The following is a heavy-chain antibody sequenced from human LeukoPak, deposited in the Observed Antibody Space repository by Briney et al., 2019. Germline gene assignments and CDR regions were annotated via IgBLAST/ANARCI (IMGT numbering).Heavy chain of an antibody. CDR3: ARCTTGRTFGSLREIKRSREIDY. D-gene: IGHD1-1*01. J-gene: IGHJ4*02. Sequence: GESLRLSCAASGFTFSDYYMSWIRQAPGKGLEWLSYISNSGTTKYYADSVKGRLTISRDNAKNSQYLKMNSLRVEDTAVYYCARCTTGRTFGSLREIKRSREIDYWGQGTLVTVSS. V-gene: IGHV3-11*04. CDR1: GFTFSDYY. CDR2: ISNSGTTK.